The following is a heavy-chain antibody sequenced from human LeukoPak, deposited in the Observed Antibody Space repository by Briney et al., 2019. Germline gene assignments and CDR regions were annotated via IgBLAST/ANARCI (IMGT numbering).Heavy chain of an antibody. CDR2: INPSGNTT. D-gene: IGHD3-22*01. CDR3: ARGYSSGYRIDY. V-gene: IGHV1-46*01. CDR1: GYTFTNYY. J-gene: IGHJ4*02. Sequence: ASVKVSCKASGYTFTNYYTHWVRQSPGPGLDLIGIINPSGNTTRYAQIFQDRITMTRDTSRSTVYMELSSLRSEDTAVYYCARGYSSGYRIDYWGQGTLVTVSS.